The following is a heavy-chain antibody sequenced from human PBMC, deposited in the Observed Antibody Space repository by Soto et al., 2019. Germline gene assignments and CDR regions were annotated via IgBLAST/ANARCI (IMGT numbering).Heavy chain of an antibody. CDR1: GGSISSYY. CDR2: IYYSGST. CDR3: ARGGGSSAAVITDKRTAPVGWFDP. J-gene: IGHJ5*02. D-gene: IGHD6-13*01. V-gene: IGHV4-59*01. Sequence: PSETLSLTCTVSGGSISSYYWSWIRQPPGKGLEWIGYIYYSGSTNYNPSLKSRVTISVDTSKNQFSLKLSSVTAADTAVYYCARGGGSSAAVITDKRTAPVGWFDPWGQGTLVTVSS.